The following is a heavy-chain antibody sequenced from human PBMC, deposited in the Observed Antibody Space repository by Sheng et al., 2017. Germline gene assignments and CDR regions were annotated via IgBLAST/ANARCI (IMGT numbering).Heavy chain of an antibody. CDR3: ARGGGEQQPDFDY. CDR2: IDHSGGT. CDR1: GGSFSGYY. J-gene: IGHJ4*02. D-gene: IGHD6-13*01. Sequence: QVQLQQWGAGLLKPSETLSLTCAVYGGSFSGYYWTWIRQPPGEGLEWIGEIDHSGGTNYNPSLQSRVAISLDTSKNQFSLKLSSMTAADTAVYYCARGGGEQQPDFDYWGQGNLVTVSS. V-gene: IGHV4-34*01.